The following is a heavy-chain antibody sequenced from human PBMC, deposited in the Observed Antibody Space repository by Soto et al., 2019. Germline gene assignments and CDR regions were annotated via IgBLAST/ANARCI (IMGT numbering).Heavy chain of an antibody. V-gene: IGHV1-8*01. Sequence: VASVKVSCKASGYTFTSYDINWVRQATGQGLEWMGWMNPNSGNTGYAQKFQGRVTTTRNTSISTAYMELSSLRSEDTAVYYCARLSPYYDSSGYYRYYYYGMDVWGQGTTVTVSS. CDR1: GYTFTSYD. CDR3: ARLSPYYDSSGYYRYYYYGMDV. J-gene: IGHJ6*02. CDR2: MNPNSGNT. D-gene: IGHD3-22*01.